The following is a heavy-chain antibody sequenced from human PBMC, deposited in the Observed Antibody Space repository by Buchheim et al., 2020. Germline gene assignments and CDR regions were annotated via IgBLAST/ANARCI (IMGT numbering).Heavy chain of an antibody. V-gene: IGHV4-39*01. D-gene: IGHD6-13*01. CDR1: GGSISSSSYY. J-gene: IGHJ1*01. CDR2: IYYSGST. Sequence: QLQLQESGPGLVKPSETLSLTCPVSGGSISSSSYYWGWIRQPPGKGLEWIGSIYYSGSTYYNPSLKSRVPISVDTSKNQFSLKLSSVTAADTAVYYCARLPAGTSEYFQHWGQGTL. CDR3: ARLPAGTSEYFQH.